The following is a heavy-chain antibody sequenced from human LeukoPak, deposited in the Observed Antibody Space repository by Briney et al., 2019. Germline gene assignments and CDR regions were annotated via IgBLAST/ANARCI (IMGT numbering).Heavy chain of an antibody. CDR1: GGSISSYY. Sequence: SETLSLTCTVSGGSISSYYWSWIRQPPGKGLEWIGYIYYSGCTNYNPSLKSRVTISVDTSKNQFSLKLSSVTAADSAVYYCARAGYSGYDFDYWGQGTLVTVSS. CDR2: IYYSGCT. D-gene: IGHD5-12*01. V-gene: IGHV4-59*01. CDR3: ARAGYSGYDFDY. J-gene: IGHJ4*02.